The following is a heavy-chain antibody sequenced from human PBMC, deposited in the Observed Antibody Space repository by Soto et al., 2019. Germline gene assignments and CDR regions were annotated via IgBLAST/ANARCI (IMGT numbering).Heavy chain of an antibody. J-gene: IGHJ5*02. CDR1: GGSISSGGYS. CDR2: IYYSGST. CDR3: ARERPDGSRLDP. Sequence: PSETLSLTCAVSGGSISSGGYSWSWIRQPPGKGLEWIGYIYYSGSTYYNPSLKSRVTISVDTSKNQFSLKLSSVTAADTAVYYCARERPDGSRLDPWGQGTQVTVS. V-gene: IGHV4-30-4*01. D-gene: IGHD6-13*01.